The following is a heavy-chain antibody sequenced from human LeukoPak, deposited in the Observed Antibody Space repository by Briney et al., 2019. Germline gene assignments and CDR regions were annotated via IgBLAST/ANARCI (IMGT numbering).Heavy chain of an antibody. D-gene: IGHD3-22*01. J-gene: IGHJ3*02. CDR1: GYTFTSYA. Sequence: ASVKVSCKASGYTFTSYAMNWVRQAPGQGLEWMGWINTNTGNPTYAQGFTGRFVFSLDTSVSTAYLQISSLKAEDTAVYYCASYYYDSSGPYIANAFDIWSQGTMVTVSS. CDR2: INTNTGNP. CDR3: ASYYYDSSGPYIANAFDI. V-gene: IGHV7-4-1*02.